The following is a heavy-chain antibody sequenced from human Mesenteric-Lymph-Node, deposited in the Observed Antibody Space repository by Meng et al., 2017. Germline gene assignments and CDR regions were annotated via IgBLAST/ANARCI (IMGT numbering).Heavy chain of an antibody. J-gene: IGHJ3*02. D-gene: IGHD6-19*01. Sequence: SETLSLTCTVSGGSVSSGSYYWSWIRQTPGKGLEWIGHIYYSGSTNYNPSLKSRVTISVDTSQNQFSLKLSSVTAADTAVYYCVRDYSSGGAFDIWGQGTMVTVSS. CDR3: VRDYSSGGAFDI. CDR2: IYYSGST. CDR1: GGSVSSGSYY. V-gene: IGHV4-61*01.